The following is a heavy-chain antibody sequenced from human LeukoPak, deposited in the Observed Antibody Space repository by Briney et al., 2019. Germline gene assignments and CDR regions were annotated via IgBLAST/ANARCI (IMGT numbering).Heavy chain of an antibody. J-gene: IGHJ4*02. Sequence: GGSLRLSCAASGFTFSNYGMSWVRQAPGKGLEWVSAISGSGGSTYYADSVKGRFTISRDNSKNTLYLQMNSLRAEDTAVYYCASVKSPQDLYYFDYWGQGTLVTVSS. CDR1: GFTFSNYG. V-gene: IGHV3-23*01. CDR3: ASVKSPQDLYYFDY. CDR2: ISGSGGST.